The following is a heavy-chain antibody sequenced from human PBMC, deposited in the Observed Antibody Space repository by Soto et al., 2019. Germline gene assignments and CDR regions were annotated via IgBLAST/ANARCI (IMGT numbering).Heavy chain of an antibody. CDR3: ARDLPGYSSGWLLFLGD. Sequence: SQTLSLTCAISGDSVSSNSAAWNWIRQSPSRGLEWLGRTYYRSKWYNDYAVSVKSRITINPDTSKNQFSLRLNSVTPEDTAVYYCARDLPGYSSGWLLFLGDWGQRTLVTVSS. CDR1: GDSVSSNSAA. D-gene: IGHD6-19*01. CDR2: TYYRSKWYN. J-gene: IGHJ4*02. V-gene: IGHV6-1*01.